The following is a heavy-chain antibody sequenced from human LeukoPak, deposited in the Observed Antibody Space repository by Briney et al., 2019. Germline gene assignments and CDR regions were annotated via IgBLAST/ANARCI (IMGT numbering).Heavy chain of an antibody. V-gene: IGHV4-39*01. CDR2: IYYSGST. CDR3: ARERLNWGSKGIDY. D-gene: IGHD7-27*01. J-gene: IGHJ4*02. CDR1: GGSISSSSYY. Sequence: PSETLSLTCTVSGGSISSSSYYWGWIRQPPGKGLEWIGSIYYSGSTYYNPSLKSRVTISVDTSKNQFSLKLSSVTAADTAVYYCARERLNWGSKGIDYWGQGTLVTVSS.